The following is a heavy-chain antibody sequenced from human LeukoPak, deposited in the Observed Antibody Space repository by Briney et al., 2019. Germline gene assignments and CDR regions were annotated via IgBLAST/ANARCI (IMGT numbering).Heavy chain of an antibody. Sequence: ASVKVSCMASGGTFSSSAINWVRQAPGQGLEYMGRIIPILDIANHAQKFQGRVTITADKSTSTAYMELSSLESADTAIYYCARDERDGYSLRYWGQGTLVTVSS. CDR3: ARDERDGYSLRY. J-gene: IGHJ4*02. CDR2: IIPILDIA. CDR1: GGTFSSSA. V-gene: IGHV1-69*04. D-gene: IGHD5-24*01.